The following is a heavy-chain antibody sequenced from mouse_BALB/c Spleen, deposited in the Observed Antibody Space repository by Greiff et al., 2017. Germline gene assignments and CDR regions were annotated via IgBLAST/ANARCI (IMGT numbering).Heavy chain of an antibody. CDR1: GFSFTGYT. V-gene: IGHV1-18*01. Sequence: EVQLVESGPELVKPGASLKISCTASGFSFTGYTMNWVKQSHGKNLEWIGLINPYNGGTSYTQKFKGKATLTVDKSSSTAYMELLSLTSEDSAVYNSARGMDYWGQGTSVTVSS. CDR2: INPYNGGT. J-gene: IGHJ4*01. CDR3: ARGMDY.